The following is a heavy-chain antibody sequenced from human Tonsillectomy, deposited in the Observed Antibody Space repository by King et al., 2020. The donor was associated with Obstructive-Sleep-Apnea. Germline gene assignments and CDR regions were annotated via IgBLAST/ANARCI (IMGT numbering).Heavy chain of an antibody. CDR3: ARDKSTPTYAMDV. CDR1: GGSISSTHYY. D-gene: IGHD5/OR15-5a*01. Sequence: QLQESGPGLVKPSETLSLTCTVSGGSISSTHYYWGWIRQPPGKGLEWIGSVYSRGSTYYNPSLKSPVTISVATSKNQFSLGLRSVTAADTAVYYCARDKSTPTYAMDVWGQGTTVTVSS. V-gene: IGHV4-39*07. J-gene: IGHJ6*02. CDR2: VYSRGST.